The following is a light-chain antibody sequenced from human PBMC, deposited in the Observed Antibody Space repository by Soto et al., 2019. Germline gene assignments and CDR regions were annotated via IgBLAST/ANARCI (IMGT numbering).Light chain of an antibody. J-gene: IGKJ4*01. Sequence: ENVLTQSPATLSLSPGERATLSCRASQSVSNYLAWYQQKPGQAPRLLIYDTTNRATGIPARFSGSGSGTDFTLTISGLEPEDFAVYYCQQRSNWPPALSFGGGTKVEI. CDR2: DTT. CDR3: QQRSNWPPALS. V-gene: IGKV3-11*01. CDR1: QSVSNY.